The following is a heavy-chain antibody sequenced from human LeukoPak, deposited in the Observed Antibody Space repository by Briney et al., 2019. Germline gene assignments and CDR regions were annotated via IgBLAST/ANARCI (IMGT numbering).Heavy chain of an antibody. D-gene: IGHD5-12*01. CDR1: GGSISSGGYY. J-gene: IGHJ6*03. Sequence: SETLSLTCTVSGGSISSGGYYWSWIRQPPGKGLEWIGYIYYSGSTNYNPSLKSRVTISVDTSKNQFSLKLSSVTAADTAVYYCARDPGHLRPDYYYYYYMDVWGKGTTVTVSS. CDR2: IYYSGST. V-gene: IGHV4-61*08. CDR3: ARDPGHLRPDYYYYYYMDV.